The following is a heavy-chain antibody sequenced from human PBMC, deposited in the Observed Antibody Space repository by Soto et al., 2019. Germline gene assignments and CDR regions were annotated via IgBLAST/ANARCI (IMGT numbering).Heavy chain of an antibody. D-gene: IGHD5-12*01. Sequence: GGSLRLSCAASGFSFSSYAMSWVRQAPGQGLDWVSTISLGSVNTYYADSVKGRFTISRDNSNNSLYLQMDSLRDEDTAVYYCARVEGPTVATMFFDYWGQGTPVTVSS. CDR3: ARVEGPTVATMFFDY. V-gene: IGHV3-23*01. J-gene: IGHJ4*02. CDR1: GFSFSSYA. CDR2: ISLGSVNT.